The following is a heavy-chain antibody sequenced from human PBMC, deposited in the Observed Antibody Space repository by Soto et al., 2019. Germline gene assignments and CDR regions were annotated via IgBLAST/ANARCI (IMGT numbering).Heavy chain of an antibody. CDR2: IYYSGST. V-gene: IGHV4-59*08. CDR1: GGSISSYY. J-gene: IGHJ5*02. Sequence: SKTLSLTCTVSGGSISSYYWSWIRQPPGKGLEWIGYIYYSGSTNYNPSLKSRVTISVDTSKNQFSLKLSSVTAADTAVYYCARNLPEADWFDPWCQGTLLTISS. CDR3: ARNLPEADWFDP.